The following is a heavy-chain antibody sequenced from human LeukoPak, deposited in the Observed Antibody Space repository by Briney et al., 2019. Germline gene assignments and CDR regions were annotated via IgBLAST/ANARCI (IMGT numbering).Heavy chain of an antibody. D-gene: IGHD3-16*01. V-gene: IGHV3-21*01. CDR2: ISSSSSYI. CDR1: GFTFSSYS. CDR3: ARDRSGGDWFDP. Sequence: GGSLRLSCAASGFTFSSYSMNWVRQAPGKGLEWVSSISSSSSYIYYADSVKGRFTISRDNAKNSLYLQMNSLGAEDTAVYYCARDRSGGDWFDPWGQGTLVTVSS. J-gene: IGHJ5*02.